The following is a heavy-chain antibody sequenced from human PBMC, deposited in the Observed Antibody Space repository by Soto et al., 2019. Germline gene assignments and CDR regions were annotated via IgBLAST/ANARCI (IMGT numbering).Heavy chain of an antibody. J-gene: IGHJ4*02. CDR2: IRQDGSAK. CDR1: GFTFSAYW. CDR3: ARDHPAGMGDS. Sequence: EVQLVESGGGLVQPGGSLRLSCVASGFTFSAYWMSWVRQAPGKGLEWVANIRQDGSAKDYVDSVKGRFTISRDNAKNSQYLLMNSLRVEDTAVYYCARDHPAGMGDSWGQGTLVTVSS. V-gene: IGHV3-7*04.